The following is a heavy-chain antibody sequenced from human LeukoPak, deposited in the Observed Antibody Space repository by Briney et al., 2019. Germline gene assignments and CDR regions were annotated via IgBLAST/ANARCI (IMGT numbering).Heavy chain of an antibody. CDR1: GGSISSHY. J-gene: IGHJ3*02. CDR3: ASWGKYDSSGYYLADAFDI. V-gene: IGHV4-59*11. Sequence: SETLSLTCTVSGGSISSHYWSWIRQPPGKGLEWIGYIYYSGSTNYNPSLKSRVTISVDTSKNQFSLKLSSVTAADTAVYYCASWGKYDSSGYYLADAFDIWGQGTMVTVSS. D-gene: IGHD3-22*01. CDR2: IYYSGST.